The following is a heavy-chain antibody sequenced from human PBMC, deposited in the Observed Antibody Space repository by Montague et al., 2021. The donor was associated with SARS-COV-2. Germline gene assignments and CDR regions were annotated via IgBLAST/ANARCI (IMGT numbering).Heavy chain of an antibody. CDR2: TYYSGSA. CDR3: ARLAPERHCSVATCSPH. V-gene: IGHV4-59*01. D-gene: IGHD2-2*01. J-gene: IGHJ4*02. CDR1: GASINAYY. Sequence: SETLSLTCTVSGASINAYYWIWIRQPPGKGLEYIGFTYYSGSANYNPSLKSRVTISVDKSKNQFSLTLTSATAADTAMYYCARLAPERHCSVATCSPHWGQGILVTVSS.